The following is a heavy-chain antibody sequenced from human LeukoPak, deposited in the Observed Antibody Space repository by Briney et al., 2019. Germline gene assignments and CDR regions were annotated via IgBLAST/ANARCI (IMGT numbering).Heavy chain of an antibody. CDR1: GYTFTGYY. J-gene: IGHJ6*02. D-gene: IGHD4-17*01. CDR2: INPNSGGT. CDR3: ARDQFTVTTRGYYYYGMDV. V-gene: IGHV1-2*04. Sequence: ASVKVSCKAFGYTFTGYYMHWVRQAPGQGLEWMGWINPNSGGTNYAQKFQGWVTMTRDTSISTAYMELSRLRSDDTAVYYCARDQFTVTTRGYYYYGMDVWGQGTTVTVSS.